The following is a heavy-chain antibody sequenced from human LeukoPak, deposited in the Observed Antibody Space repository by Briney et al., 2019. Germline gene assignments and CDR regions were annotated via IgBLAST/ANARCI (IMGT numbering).Heavy chain of an antibody. Sequence: GGSLRLSCAASGFTFSRFSMNWVRQAPGKGLEWVSSISTRSSYIHYADSVKGRFTMSRDNARNSLYLQMDSLRAEDTAVYYCARIPYYSSERHYNPSCMDLWGKGTTVTVSS. CDR2: ISTRSSYI. D-gene: IGHD3-10*01. CDR1: GFTFSRFS. V-gene: IGHV3-21*01. CDR3: ARIPYYSSERHYNPSCMDL. J-gene: IGHJ6*03.